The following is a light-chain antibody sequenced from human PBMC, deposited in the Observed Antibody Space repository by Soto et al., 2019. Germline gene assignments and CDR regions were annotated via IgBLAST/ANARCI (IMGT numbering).Light chain of an antibody. J-gene: IGKJ1*01. Sequence: DIQRTPSPSSVSASVGDTVTITCLASQAVSTWLAWYQQKPGGAPKLLIYAASTLQSGVPSRFSGSGSGTDFTLTIRSLQPEDFAVYYCHQYDNWPPWTCGQGTTGAIK. CDR3: HQYDNWPPWT. CDR1: QAVSTW. CDR2: AAS. V-gene: IGKV1-12*01.